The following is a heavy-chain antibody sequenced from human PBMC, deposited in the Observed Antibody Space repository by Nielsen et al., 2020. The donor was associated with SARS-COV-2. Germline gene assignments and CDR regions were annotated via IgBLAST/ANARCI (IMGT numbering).Heavy chain of an antibody. CDR3: VAGTPLYY. J-gene: IGHJ4*02. CDR2: IGTACDT. V-gene: IGHV3-13*01. D-gene: IGHD2-15*01. CDR1: GFTFSSYD. Sequence: GESLKISCAASGFTFSSYDMHWVRQATGKGLEWVSTIGTACDTYYPGSVKGRFTISRENVKNSLYLQMNSLRAGDTAVYYCVAGTPLYYWGQGTLVTVSS.